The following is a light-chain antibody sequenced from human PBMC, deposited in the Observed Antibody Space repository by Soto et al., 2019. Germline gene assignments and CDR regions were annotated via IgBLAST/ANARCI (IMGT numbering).Light chain of an antibody. CDR2: GAS. V-gene: IGKV1-39*01. CDR1: QSISSH. CDR3: QQSYGTSRT. J-gene: IGKJ2*01. Sequence: DIQMAQSPSSLSVSIGDRVTITCRTSQSISSHLNWYQHKPGRAPKLLIFGASTLQFGVPSRFSGSGSGTDFTLTISGLHPEDFATYYCQQSYGTSRTFGQGTRLEVK.